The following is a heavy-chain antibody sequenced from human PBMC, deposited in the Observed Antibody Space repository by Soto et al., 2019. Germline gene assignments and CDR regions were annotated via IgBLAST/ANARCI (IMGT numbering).Heavy chain of an antibody. Sequence: QVQLVESGGGVVQPGRSLRLSCAASGFTVSSYGMHWVRQAPGKGLEWVAVISYDGSNKYYADSVKGRFTISRDNSKNTLYLQMNSLRAEHTAVYYCAKETYSGPLDYWGQGTLVTVSS. CDR1: GFTVSSYG. CDR2: ISYDGSNK. J-gene: IGHJ4*02. CDR3: AKETYSGPLDY. V-gene: IGHV3-30*18. D-gene: IGHD2-15*01.